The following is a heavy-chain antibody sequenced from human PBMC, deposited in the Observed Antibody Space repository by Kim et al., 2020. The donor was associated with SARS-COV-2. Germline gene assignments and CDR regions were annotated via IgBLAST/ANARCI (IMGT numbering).Heavy chain of an antibody. CDR3: ARDPRRGLVKNYSPYFFDY. J-gene: IGHJ4*02. D-gene: IGHD2-21*01. V-gene: IGHV3-30*07. Sequence: GRFTISRDNSRNTLYLQMNSLRVEDTAVYYCARDPRRGLVKNYSPYFFDYWGQGTLVTVSS.